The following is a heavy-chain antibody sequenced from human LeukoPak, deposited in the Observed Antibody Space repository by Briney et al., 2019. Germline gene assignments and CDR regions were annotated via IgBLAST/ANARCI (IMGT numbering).Heavy chain of an antibody. D-gene: IGHD6-13*01. CDR2: ISYDGSNK. CDR3: ARGYSSSWGNFDY. J-gene: IGHJ4*02. Sequence: GGSLRLSCAASGFTFSSYAMHWVRQAPGKGLEWVAVISYDGSNKYYADSVKGRFTISRDNSKNTLYLQMNSLRAEDTAVYYCARGYSSSWGNFDYWGQGTLVTVSS. CDR1: GFTFSSYA. V-gene: IGHV3-30-3*01.